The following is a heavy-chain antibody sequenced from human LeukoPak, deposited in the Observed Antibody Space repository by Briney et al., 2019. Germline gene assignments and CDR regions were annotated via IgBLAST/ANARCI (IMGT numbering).Heavy chain of an antibody. D-gene: IGHD4-23*01. CDR2: ISPNSGDT. Sequence: GASVKVSCKASGYTFTGYLMHWVRQAPGQGLEWMGWISPNSGDTKYAQNFQGRVTMTRDTSIGTAYMEVSRLRSDDTAVHYCVRGLTTVATWLYLWGRGTLVTVSS. CDR1: GYTFTGYL. CDR3: VRGLTTVATWLYL. J-gene: IGHJ2*01. V-gene: IGHV1-2*02.